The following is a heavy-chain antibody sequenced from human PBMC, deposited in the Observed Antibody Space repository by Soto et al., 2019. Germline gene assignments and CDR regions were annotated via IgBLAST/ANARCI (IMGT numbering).Heavy chain of an antibody. J-gene: IGHJ5*02. V-gene: IGHV4-59*01. CDR3: ARCPIDHNWFDP. CDR1: GSDITTYY. Sequence: SETLSLTCTVSGSDITTYYWSWLRQSPGKGLEWIGHIYDTGSTTYNPSLKSRVTISVDTSNKQFSLRLTSVTAADTAVYYCARCPIDHNWFDPWGQGTLVTVSS. D-gene: IGHD3-9*01. CDR2: IYDTGST.